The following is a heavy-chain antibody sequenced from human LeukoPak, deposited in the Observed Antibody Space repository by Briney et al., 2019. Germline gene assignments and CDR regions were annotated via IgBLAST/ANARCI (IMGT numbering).Heavy chain of an antibody. Sequence: SETLSLTCTVSGGSISSTSYYWGWIRQPPGKGLEWIGSVYYSRSTYYNPSLKSRVTVSVDTSKNQFSLNLSSVTAADTAVYYCARLRAKNIATAAPVDYWGQGTLVTVSS. J-gene: IGHJ4*02. D-gene: IGHD6-13*01. CDR3: ARLRAKNIATAAPVDY. CDR1: GGSISSTSYY. V-gene: IGHV4-39*01. CDR2: VYYSRST.